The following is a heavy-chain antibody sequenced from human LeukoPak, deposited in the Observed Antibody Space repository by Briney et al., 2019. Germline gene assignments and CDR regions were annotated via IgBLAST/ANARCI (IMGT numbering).Heavy chain of an antibody. CDR3: ASTAGYYGSGSYPHPAAFDI. J-gene: IGHJ3*02. CDR2: ISWNSGSI. Sequence: GRSLRLSCAASGFTFDDYAMHWVRQAPGKGLEWVSGISWNSGSIGYADSVKGRFTISRDNAKNSLYLQMNSLRAEDTAVYYCASTAGYYGSGSYPHPAAFDIWGQGTMVTVSS. CDR1: GFTFDDYA. D-gene: IGHD3-10*01. V-gene: IGHV3-9*01.